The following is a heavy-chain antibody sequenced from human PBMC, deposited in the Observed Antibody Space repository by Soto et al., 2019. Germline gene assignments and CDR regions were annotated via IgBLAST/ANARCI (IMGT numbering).Heavy chain of an antibody. CDR3: AKLDPGPVSVGDPRD. J-gene: IGHJ4*02. CDR1: GFTFSSYA. Sequence: HPGGSLRLSCAASGFTFSSYAMAWVRRAPGKGLQWVSSISRAATGTYYADSVKGRFTISRDNSKNTLFLQMDSLRAEDTALYHCAKLDPGPVSVGDPRDWGQGNVVTV. V-gene: IGHV3-23*01. D-gene: IGHD2-21*01. CDR2: ISRAATGT.